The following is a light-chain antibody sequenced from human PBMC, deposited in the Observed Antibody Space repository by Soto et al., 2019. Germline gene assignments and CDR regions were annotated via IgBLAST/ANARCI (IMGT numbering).Light chain of an antibody. J-gene: IGLJ2*01. CDR2: DND. CDR3: ATWDSSLSAGV. V-gene: IGLV1-51*01. CDR1: SSNIGNNY. Sequence: SVLTQPPSVSAAPGQKVTISCSGSSSNIGNNYVSWYQQLPGTAPKLLIYDNDKRPSGIPDRFSGSKSGTSATLGVTGFQTGDEADYYCATWDSSLSAGVFGGGTKLTVL.